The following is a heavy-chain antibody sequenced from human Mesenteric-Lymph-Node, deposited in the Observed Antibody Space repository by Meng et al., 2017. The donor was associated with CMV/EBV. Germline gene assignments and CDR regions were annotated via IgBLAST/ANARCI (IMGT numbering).Heavy chain of an antibody. Sequence: GGSLRLSCAASGFTFISYSMNWVRQAPGKGLEWVANIKQDGSEKYYVDSVKGRFTISRDNAKNSLYLQMNSLRAEDTAVYYCASLGYCSSTSCYEFDLWGRGTLVTVSS. D-gene: IGHD2-2*01. CDR1: GFTFISYS. CDR3: ASLGYCSSTSCYEFDL. V-gene: IGHV3-7*01. CDR2: IKQDGSEK. J-gene: IGHJ2*01.